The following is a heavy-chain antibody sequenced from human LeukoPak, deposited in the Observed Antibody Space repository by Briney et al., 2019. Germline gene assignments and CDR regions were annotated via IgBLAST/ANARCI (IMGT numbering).Heavy chain of an antibody. D-gene: IGHD4-17*01. CDR2: ISSSGSTI. J-gene: IGHJ4*02. V-gene: IGHV3-48*03. CDR1: GFTFSSYA. CDR3: ASAGIEEYGDYEGRPGREIFYFDY. Sequence: GGSLRLSCAASGFTFSSYAMNWVRQAPGKGLEWVSYISSSGSTIYYADSVKGRFTISRDNAKNSLYLQMNSLRAEDTAVYYCASAGIEEYGDYEGRPGREIFYFDYWGQGTLVTVSS.